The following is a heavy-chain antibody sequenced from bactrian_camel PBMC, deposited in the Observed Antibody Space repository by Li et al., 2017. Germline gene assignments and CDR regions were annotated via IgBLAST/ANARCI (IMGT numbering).Heavy chain of an antibody. D-gene: IGHD3*01. J-gene: IGHJ6*01. Sequence: VQLVESGGGLVEPGGSLRLSCAASGFTFSSSDMSWVRQAPGKGLEWVSAINGGGGTISYADSVKGRFTISRDNAKNTLYLQMNSLKPEDTAVYYCTAVSGYWGQGTQVTVS. CDR1: GFTFSSSD. V-gene: IGHV3S40*01. CDR3: TAVSGY. CDR2: INGGGGTI.